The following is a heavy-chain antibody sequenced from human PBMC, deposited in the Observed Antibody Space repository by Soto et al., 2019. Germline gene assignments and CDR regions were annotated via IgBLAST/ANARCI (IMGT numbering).Heavy chain of an antibody. CDR3: SRSMFYSDGSSYSPFDN. D-gene: IGHD3-22*01. J-gene: IGHJ4*02. CDR1: GGSVSSGNYY. V-gene: IGHV4-61*01. CDR2: FYYTGST. Sequence: QVQLQESGPGLVKPSETLSLTCTVSGGSVSSGNYYWSWIRQPPGKGLEWIGYFYYTGSTNYNPSRKSRVTISIDTSKNQFSLKVSSVTAADTAVYYCSRSMFYSDGSSYSPFDNWGQGILVTVSS.